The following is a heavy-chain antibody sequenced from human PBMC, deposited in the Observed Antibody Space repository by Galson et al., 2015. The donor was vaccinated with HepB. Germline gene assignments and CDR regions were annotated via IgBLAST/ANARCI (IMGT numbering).Heavy chain of an antibody. V-gene: IGHV7-4-1*02. CDR2: INTNTGNP. CDR1: GYTFTSYA. CDR3: ARGSTWWNWNPCSNWFDP. D-gene: IGHD1-1*01. Sequence: SVKVSCKASGYTFTSYAMNWVRQAPGQGLEWMGWINTNTGNPTYAQGFPGRFVFSLDTSVSTAYLQISSLKAEDTAVYYCARGSTWWNWNPCSNWFDPWCQGTLVTVSS. J-gene: IGHJ5*02.